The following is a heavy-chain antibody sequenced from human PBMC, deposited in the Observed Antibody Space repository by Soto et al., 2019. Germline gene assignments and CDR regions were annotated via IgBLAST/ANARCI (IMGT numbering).Heavy chain of an antibody. D-gene: IGHD4-17*01. J-gene: IGHJ5*02. V-gene: IGHV3-33*01. CDR2: IWYDGSKK. CDR3: AREGHGDYVSGWFDP. CDR1: GFTFSSYG. Sequence: QVQLVESGGGVVQPGRSLRLSCAASGFTFSSYGMHWFRQAPGKGLEWVAVIWYDGSKKYYADSVKGRFTISRANSKNTLYLKMNSLRAAATAEYYCAREGHGDYVSGWFDPWGQGTLVTVSS.